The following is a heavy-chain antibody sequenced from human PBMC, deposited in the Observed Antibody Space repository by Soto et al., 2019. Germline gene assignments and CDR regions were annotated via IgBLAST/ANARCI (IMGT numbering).Heavy chain of an antibody. CDR3: ARVYCSSTSCYFRTIDY. J-gene: IGHJ4*02. Sequence: SETLSLTCAVYGGSFSGYYWSWIRQPPGKGLEWIGEINHSGSTNYNPSLKSRVTISVDTSKNQFSLKLSSVTAADTAVYYCARVYCSSTSCYFRTIDYWGQGTLVTVSS. V-gene: IGHV4-34*01. CDR1: GGSFSGYY. D-gene: IGHD2-2*01. CDR2: INHSGST.